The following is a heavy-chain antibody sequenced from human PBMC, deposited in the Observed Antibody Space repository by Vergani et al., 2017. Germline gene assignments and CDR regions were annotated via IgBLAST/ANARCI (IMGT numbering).Heavy chain of an antibody. D-gene: IGHD2-21*01. CDR1: GYTFNTYA. CDR3: AREGGPHSI. Sequence: QVLVVQSGSEFKKPGASVKVSCKTSGYTFNTYAICWVRQAPGQGLEWMGWINTNNGDPTYDQDFTGRFIFSLDTSASTAYLEINNLKPDDTAFYYCAREGGPHSIWGQGTLVIVAS. J-gene: IGHJ4*03. CDR2: INTNNGDP. V-gene: IGHV7-4-1*02.